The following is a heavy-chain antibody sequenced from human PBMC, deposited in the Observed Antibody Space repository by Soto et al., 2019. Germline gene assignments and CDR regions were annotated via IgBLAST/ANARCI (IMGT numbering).Heavy chain of an antibody. Sequence: QVTLKESGPVLVKPTESLTLTCTVSGFSLSNARMGVTWIRQPPGKALEWLAHIFSNDEKSYSTSLKSRLTISKDTSKSQVVLTMTNMDPVDTATYYCARMTSSSQWAIDYWGQGTLVTVSS. D-gene: IGHD2-2*01. CDR2: IFSNDEK. J-gene: IGHJ4*02. CDR1: GFSLSNARMG. V-gene: IGHV2-26*01. CDR3: ARMTSSSQWAIDY.